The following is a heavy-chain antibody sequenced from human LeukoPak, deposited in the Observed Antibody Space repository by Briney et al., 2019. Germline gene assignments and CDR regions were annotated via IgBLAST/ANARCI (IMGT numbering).Heavy chain of an antibody. D-gene: IGHD6-6*01. J-gene: IGHJ6*03. V-gene: IGHV4-59*01. CDR2: IYYSGST. CDR1: GGSISSYY. CDR3: ARARGTGSIAARYCYYMDV. Sequence: SETLSLTCTVSGGSISSYYWSWIRQPPGKGLEWIGYIYYSGSTNYNPSLKSRVTISVDTSKNQFSLKLSSVTAADTAVYYCARARGTGSIAARYCYYMDVWGKGTTVTVSS.